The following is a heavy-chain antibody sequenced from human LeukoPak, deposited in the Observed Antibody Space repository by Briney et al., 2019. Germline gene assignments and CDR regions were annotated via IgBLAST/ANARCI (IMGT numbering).Heavy chain of an antibody. V-gene: IGHV4-34*01. Sequence: SETLSLTCAVYGGSFSDYYWSWIRQPPGKGLEWIGEINHSGSTNYNPSLKSRVTVSVDTSKSQFSLKLRSVTAADTAIYYCASRLRDSSGYYSGFDYWGQGTLVTVSS. CDR1: GGSFSDYY. J-gene: IGHJ4*02. CDR3: ASRLRDSSGYYSGFDY. D-gene: IGHD3-22*01. CDR2: INHSGST.